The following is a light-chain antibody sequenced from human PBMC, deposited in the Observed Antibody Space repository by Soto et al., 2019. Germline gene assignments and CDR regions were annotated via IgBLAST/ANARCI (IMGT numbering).Light chain of an antibody. V-gene: IGKV3D-20*02. J-gene: IGKJ4*01. Sequence: EIVLTQSPGTLSLSPVERATLSCRASQSVSSSYLAWYQQKPGQAPRLLIYDASNRATGIPARFSGSGSGTDFTLTISSLEPEDFAVYYCQQRSNRQGATFGGGTKVDIK. CDR3: QQRSNRQGAT. CDR1: QSVSSSY. CDR2: DAS.